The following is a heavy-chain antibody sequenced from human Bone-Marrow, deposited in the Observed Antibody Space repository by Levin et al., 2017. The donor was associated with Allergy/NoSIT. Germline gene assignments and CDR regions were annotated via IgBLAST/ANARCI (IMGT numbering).Heavy chain of an antibody. CDR3: ARASGVLTGYPTYYFDY. D-gene: IGHD3-9*01. V-gene: IGHV4-30-4*01. Sequence: SQTLSLTCTVSGGSISSGDYYWSWIRQPPGKGLEWIGYIYYSGSTYYNPSLKSRVTISVDTSKNQFSLKLSSVTAADTAVYYCARASGVLTGYPTYYFDYWGQGTLVTVSS. CDR1: GGSISSGDYY. CDR2: IYYSGST. J-gene: IGHJ4*02.